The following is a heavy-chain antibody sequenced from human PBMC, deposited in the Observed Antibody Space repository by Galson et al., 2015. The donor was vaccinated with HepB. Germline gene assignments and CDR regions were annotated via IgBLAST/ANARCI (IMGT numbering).Heavy chain of an antibody. CDR3: GRDGGAAAEIDY. CDR2: INTGSTTI. Sequence: SLRLSCATSGFTFSNYNMDWVRQAPGKGLEWVSYINTGSTTIYYADSVKGRFAISRDNAKNSLYLQLNSLRDEDTAVYFCGRDGGAAAEIDYWGQGTLVTVSS. J-gene: IGHJ4*02. D-gene: IGHD6-13*01. V-gene: IGHV3-48*02. CDR1: GFTFSNYN.